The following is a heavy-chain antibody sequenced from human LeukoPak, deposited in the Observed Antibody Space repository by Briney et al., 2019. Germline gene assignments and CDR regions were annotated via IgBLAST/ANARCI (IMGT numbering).Heavy chain of an antibody. D-gene: IGHD5-18*01. Sequence: GRSLRLSCAASGFTFSSYAMHWVRQAPGKGLEWVAVISYDGSNKYYADSVKGRFTISRDNSKNTLYLQMNSLRAEDTAVYYCAKDPNNLIQLWLPAPYYFDYWGQGTLVTVSS. CDR2: ISYDGSNK. J-gene: IGHJ4*02. V-gene: IGHV3-30-3*01. CDR3: AKDPNNLIQLWLPAPYYFDY. CDR1: GFTFSSYA.